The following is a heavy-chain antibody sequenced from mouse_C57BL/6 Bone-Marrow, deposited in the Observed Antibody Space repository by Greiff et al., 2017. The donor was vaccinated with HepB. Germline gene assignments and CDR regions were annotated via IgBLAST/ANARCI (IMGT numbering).Heavy chain of an antibody. CDR1: GFNIKDDY. CDR2: IDPENGDT. V-gene: IGHV14-4*01. D-gene: IGHD2-3*01. J-gene: IGHJ2*01. CDR3: TTDGYRGY. Sequence: VQLQQSGAELVRPGASVKLSCTASGFNIKDDYMPWVKQRPEQGLEWIGWIDPENGDTEYASKFQGKATITADTSSNTAYLQLSSLTSEDTAVYYCTTDGYRGYWGQGTTLTVSS.